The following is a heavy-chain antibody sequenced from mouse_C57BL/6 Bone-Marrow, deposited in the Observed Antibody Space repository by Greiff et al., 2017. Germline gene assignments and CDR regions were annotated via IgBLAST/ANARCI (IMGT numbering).Heavy chain of an antibody. CDR1: GYSFTDYN. V-gene: IGHV1-39*01. CDR2: MNPNYGTT. CDR3: ARYYGSSYGYFDV. J-gene: IGHJ1*03. D-gene: IGHD1-1*01. Sequence: VQLQQSGPELVEPGASVKISCNASGYSFTDYNMNWVRQRNGKSLEWIGVMNPNYGTTSYNQKFNGKATLTVDQSSSTAYMQLNSLTSEDSAVYYCARYYGSSYGYFDVWGTGTTVTVSS.